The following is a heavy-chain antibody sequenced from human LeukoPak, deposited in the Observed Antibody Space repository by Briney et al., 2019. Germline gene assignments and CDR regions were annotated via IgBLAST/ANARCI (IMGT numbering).Heavy chain of an antibody. CDR2: IYYSGST. V-gene: IGHV4-59*08. J-gene: IGHJ3*02. CDR3: ARHLSDTAMVTGAFDI. CDR1: GGSISSYY. Sequence: KTSETLSLTCTVSGGSISSYYWSWIRQPPGKGLERIGYIYYSGSTNYNPSLKSRVTISVDTSKNQFSLKLSSVTAADTAVYYCARHLSDTAMVTGAFDIWGQGTMVTVSS. D-gene: IGHD5-18*01.